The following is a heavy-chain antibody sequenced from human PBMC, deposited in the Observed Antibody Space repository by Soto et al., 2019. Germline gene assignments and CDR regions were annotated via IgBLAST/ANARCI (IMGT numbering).Heavy chain of an antibody. CDR2: IVPIFGTA. J-gene: IGHJ4*02. CDR3: ARGLWEQPFDY. V-gene: IGHV1-69*06. Sequence: SVKVSCKASGGTFSSYAISWVRQAPGQGLEWMGGIVPIFGTANYAQKFQGRVTITADKSTSTAYMELSSLRSEDTAVYYCARGLWEQPFDYWGQGTLVTVSS. D-gene: IGHD1-26*01. CDR1: GGTFSSYA.